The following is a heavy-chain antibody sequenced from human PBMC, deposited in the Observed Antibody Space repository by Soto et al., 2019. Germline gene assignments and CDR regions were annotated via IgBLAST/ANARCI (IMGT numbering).Heavy chain of an antibody. CDR2: IYYSGRT. CDR3: AGSMTTVVTLDY. V-gene: IGHV4-39*01. D-gene: IGHD4-17*01. Sequence: QLQLQESGPGLVKPSETLSLTCTVSGGSISSSSYYWGWIRQPPGKGLEWIGSIYYSGRTYYNPSLKSRVTLSVDTSKNQFSLKLSSVTAADTAVYYCAGSMTTVVTLDYWGQGTLVTVSS. J-gene: IGHJ4*02. CDR1: GGSISSSSYY.